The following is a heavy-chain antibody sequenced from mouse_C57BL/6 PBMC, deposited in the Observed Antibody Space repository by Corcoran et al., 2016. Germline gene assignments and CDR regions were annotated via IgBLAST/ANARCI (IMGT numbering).Heavy chain of an antibody. CDR1: GYTFTTYG. V-gene: IGHV9-3*01. J-gene: IGHJ2*01. CDR2: INTYSGVP. Sequence: QIQLVQSGPELKKPGETVKISCKASGYTFTTYGMSWVKQAPGKGLKWMGWINTYSGVPTYADDFKGRFAFSLETSASTAYLQINNLKNEDTATDFCARDGSSPYYLDYWGQGTTLTVSS. CDR3: ARDGSSPYYLDY. D-gene: IGHD1-1*01.